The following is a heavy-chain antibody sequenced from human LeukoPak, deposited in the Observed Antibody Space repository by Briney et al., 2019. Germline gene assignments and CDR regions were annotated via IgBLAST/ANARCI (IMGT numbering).Heavy chain of an antibody. CDR1: GGSMSSGTYY. CDR2: IFSSGNN. Sequence: SQTLSLTCTVSGGSMSSGTYYWSWIRQPAGKGLEYIGRIFSSGNNNYNPSLKSRATTSTDTSKNQFSLNLTSVTAADTAVYYCASFCASTTCYNDGTNFAFWGQGTLVTVSS. D-gene: IGHD2-2*01. CDR3: ASFCASTTCYNDGTNFAF. V-gene: IGHV4-61*02. J-gene: IGHJ4*02.